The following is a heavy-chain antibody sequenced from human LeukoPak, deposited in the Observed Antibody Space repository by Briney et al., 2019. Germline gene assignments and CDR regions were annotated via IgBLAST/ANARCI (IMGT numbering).Heavy chain of an antibody. V-gene: IGHV4-59*01. CDR3: ARFIVGASRDGAFDI. Sequence: MPSETLSLTCTVSGGSISSYYWSWIRQPPGKGLEWIGYIYYSGSTNYNPSLKSRVTISVDTSKNQFSLKLSSVTAADTVVYYCARFIVGASRDGAFDIWGQGTMVTVSS. D-gene: IGHD1-26*01. CDR2: IYYSGST. CDR1: GGSISSYY. J-gene: IGHJ3*02.